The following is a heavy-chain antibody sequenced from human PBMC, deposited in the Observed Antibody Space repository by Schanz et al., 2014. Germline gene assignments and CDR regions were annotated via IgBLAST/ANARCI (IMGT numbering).Heavy chain of an antibody. V-gene: IGHV1-69*08. J-gene: IGHJ4*02. D-gene: IGHD2-21*01. CDR1: GGTFSTYT. CDR3: ARDRLECGAECYSVEVFEI. Sequence: QVQVVQSGAEVKKPGSSVKVSCKASGGTFSTYTISWVRQAPGQGPEWMGWMQPDSGKTHYAQKFQGRVTITADKSTFTAYMELSGLRSEDTAVYYCARDRLECGAECYSVEVFEIWGQGTLVIVSS. CDR2: MQPDSGKT.